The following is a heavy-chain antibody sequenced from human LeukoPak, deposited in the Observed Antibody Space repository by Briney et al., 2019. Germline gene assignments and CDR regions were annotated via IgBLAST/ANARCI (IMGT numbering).Heavy chain of an antibody. CDR1: GGSISSYC. Sequence: PSETLSLTCTVSGGSISSYCWSWIRQPPGKGLEWIGYIYYSGSTNYNPSLKSRVTISVDTSKNQFSLKLSSVTAADTAVYYCAGLGIDAFDIWGQGTMVTVSS. V-gene: IGHV4-59*01. J-gene: IGHJ3*02. CDR3: AGLGIDAFDI. D-gene: IGHD6-13*01. CDR2: IYYSGST.